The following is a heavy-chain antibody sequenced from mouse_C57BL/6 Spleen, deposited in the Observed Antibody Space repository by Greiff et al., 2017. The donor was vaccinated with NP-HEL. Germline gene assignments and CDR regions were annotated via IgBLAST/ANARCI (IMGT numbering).Heavy chain of an antibody. CDR3: ARVGDYYGSSYVYFDY. D-gene: IGHD1-1*01. Sequence: EVQGVESGGGLVKPGGSLKLSCAASGFTFSSYAMSWVRQTPEKRLEWVATISDGGSYTYYPDNVKGRFTISRDNANNTRYLQMSHLKSEDTAMYYCARVGDYYGSSYVYFDYWGQGTTLTVSS. J-gene: IGHJ2*01. V-gene: IGHV5-4*01. CDR2: ISDGGSYT. CDR1: GFTFSSYA.